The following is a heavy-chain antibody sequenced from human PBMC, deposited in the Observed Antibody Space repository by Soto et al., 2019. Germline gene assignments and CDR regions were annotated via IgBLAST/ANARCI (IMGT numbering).Heavy chain of an antibody. CDR2: IRNQTDSGAT. Sequence: GGSLRLSCTASGFTFGNYAINWVRQAPGKGLEWVGLIRNQTDSGATEYAASMKGRFTISRDDSKNIAYLQMNSLKTEDSAVYYCTRAESPNIAYFFDYWGQGTLVTVSS. CDR1: GFTFGNYA. V-gene: IGHV3-49*04. CDR3: TRAESPNIAYFFDY. J-gene: IGHJ4*02.